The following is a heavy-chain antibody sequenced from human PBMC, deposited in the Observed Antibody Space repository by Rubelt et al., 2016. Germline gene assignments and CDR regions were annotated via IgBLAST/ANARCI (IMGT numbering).Heavy chain of an antibody. V-gene: IGHV1-3*01. CDR1: GYTFTSYA. J-gene: IGHJ5*02. CDR3: ARVIWGSGWSNNWFDP. CDR2: INAGNGNT. D-gene: IGHD6-19*01. Sequence: QVQLVQSGSELKKPGASVKVSCKASGYTFTSYAMNWVRQAPGQRLEWMGWINAGNGNTKYSQKFQGRVTSTRDTSASTAYMELSSLRSEDTAVYYCARVIWGSGWSNNWFDPWGQGTLVTVSS.